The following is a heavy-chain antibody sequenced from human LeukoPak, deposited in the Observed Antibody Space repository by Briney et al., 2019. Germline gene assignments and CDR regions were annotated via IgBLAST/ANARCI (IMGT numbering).Heavy chain of an antibody. J-gene: IGHJ3*02. CDR1: GGSFSGYY. CDR3: ARGREPEDDAFDI. V-gene: IGHV4-34*01. CDR2: INHSGST. D-gene: IGHD1-26*01. Sequence: PSETLSLTCAVYGGSFSGYYWSWIRQPPGKGLEWIGEINHSGSTNYNPSLKSRVTISVDTSKNQFSLKLSSVTAADTAVYYCARGREPEDDAFDIWGQGTMVTVSS.